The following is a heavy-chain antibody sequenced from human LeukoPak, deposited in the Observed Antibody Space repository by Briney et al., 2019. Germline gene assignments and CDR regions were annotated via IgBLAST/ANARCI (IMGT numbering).Heavy chain of an antibody. J-gene: IGHJ5*02. CDR3: ARDRTYYYDGSGYYLFDP. D-gene: IGHD3-22*01. CDR1: GGSIISYY. CDR2: IYTSGST. Sequence: PSETLSLTCTVSGGSIISYYWSWVRQPAGKGLEWIGRIYTSGSTNYNPSLTRRGTMSVDTTKTQFSLKLSSVTAADTAVYYCARDRTYYYDGSGYYLFDPWGQGTLVTVSS. V-gene: IGHV4-4*07.